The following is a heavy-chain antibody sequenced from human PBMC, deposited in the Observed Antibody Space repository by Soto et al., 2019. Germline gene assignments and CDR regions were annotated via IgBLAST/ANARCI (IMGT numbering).Heavy chain of an antibody. J-gene: IGHJ6*02. CDR1: GASVTSSNYY. CDR3: ARHKPNSSGWYYYGMDV. Sequence: SETLSLTCTVSGASVTSSNYYWGWIRQPPGRGLEWIGSISYSGTTYYNPSLKSRVTISVDTSQNQFSLKLSSVTAADTAVYYCARHKPNSSGWYYYGMDVWGQGTTVT. CDR2: ISYSGTT. D-gene: IGHD6-19*01. V-gene: IGHV4-39*01.